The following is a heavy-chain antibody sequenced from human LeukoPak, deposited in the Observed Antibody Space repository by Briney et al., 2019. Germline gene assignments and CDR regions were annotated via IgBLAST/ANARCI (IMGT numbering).Heavy chain of an antibody. CDR1: GGTFSSYA. V-gene: IGHV1-69*05. J-gene: IGHJ6*03. Sequence: SVKVSCKASGGTFSSYAISWVRQAPGQGLEWMGGIIPIFGTANYAQKFQGRVTITTDESTSTAYMELSSLRSEDTAVYYCASIHSKWLTHTRHYYYMDVWGKGTTVTVSS. D-gene: IGHD3-22*01. CDR2: IIPIFGTA. CDR3: ASIHSKWLTHTRHYYYMDV.